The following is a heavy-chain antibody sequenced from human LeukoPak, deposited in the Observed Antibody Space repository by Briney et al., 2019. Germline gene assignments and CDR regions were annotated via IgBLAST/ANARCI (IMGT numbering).Heavy chain of an antibody. Sequence: PGGSLRLSCAASGFTFSSYAMHWVRQAPGKGLEWVAVISYDGSNKYYADSVKGRFTISRDNSKNTLYLQMNSLRAEDTAVHYCAREGYYDFWSGFGPKGQFDYWGQGTLVTVSS. D-gene: IGHD3-3*01. V-gene: IGHV3-30*04. CDR3: AREGYYDFWSGFGPKGQFDY. CDR2: ISYDGSNK. J-gene: IGHJ4*02. CDR1: GFTFSSYA.